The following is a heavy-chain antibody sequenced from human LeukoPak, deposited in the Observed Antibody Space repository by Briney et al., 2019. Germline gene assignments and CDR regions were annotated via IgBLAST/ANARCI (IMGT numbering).Heavy chain of an antibody. CDR3: ATNIPTPTTSPPLGY. CDR2: VDYSGRT. D-gene: IGHD1-26*01. V-gene: IGHV4-59*08. Sequence: SETLSLTCTVSGVSTNTYYYWSWIRQPPGKGLEWIGYVDYSGRTKYSPSLKSRVTISVDTSKYQFSLELSSVTAADTAVYYCATNIPTPTTSPPLGYWGQGTLVTVSS. CDR1: GVSTNTYYY. J-gene: IGHJ4*02.